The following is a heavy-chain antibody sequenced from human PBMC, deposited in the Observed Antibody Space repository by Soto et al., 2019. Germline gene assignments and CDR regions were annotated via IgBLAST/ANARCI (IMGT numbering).Heavy chain of an antibody. V-gene: IGHV3-33*01. CDR2: IWYDGSNK. CDR3: ARAMDTPPYYYRMDA. D-gene: IGHD2-8*01. J-gene: IGHJ6*02. Sequence: QVQLVESGGGVVQPGRSLRLSCAASGFTFSSYGMHWVRQAPGKGLEWVAVIWYDGSNKYYADSVKGRFTISRDNSKNTLYLQMNSLRAEDTAVYYCARAMDTPPYYYRMDAWGQGTTVTVSS. CDR1: GFTFSSYG.